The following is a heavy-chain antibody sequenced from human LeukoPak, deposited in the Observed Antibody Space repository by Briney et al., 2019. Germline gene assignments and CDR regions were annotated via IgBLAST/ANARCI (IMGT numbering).Heavy chain of an antibody. CDR2: ISSSSSYI. J-gene: IGHJ4*02. CDR1: GFTLSSYS. D-gene: IGHD5-18*01. CDR3: ARDPIQLWSPFDY. V-gene: IGHV3-21*01. Sequence: PGGSLRLSCAASGFTLSSYSMNWVRQAPGKGLEWVSFISSSSSYIYYADSVNGRFTISRDNAKNSLYLQMNSLRAEDTAVYYCARDPIQLWSPFDYWGQGTLVTVSS.